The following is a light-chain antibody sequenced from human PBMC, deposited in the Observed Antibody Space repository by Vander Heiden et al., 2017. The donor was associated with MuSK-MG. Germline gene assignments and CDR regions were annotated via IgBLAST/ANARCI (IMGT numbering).Light chain of an antibody. J-gene: IGLJ1*01. Sequence: QSVLTQPASVSGAPGQSITISCSGTSRNIGGYDYVSWYQQSPGKAPKLIIYDVSNRHSGVSDRFSGSKSGNTASLTISGLHVDDEADYYCASYKTTSALYVFGSGTKVTVL. CDR1: SRNIGGYDY. CDR2: DVS. V-gene: IGLV2-14*01. CDR3: ASYKTTSALYV.